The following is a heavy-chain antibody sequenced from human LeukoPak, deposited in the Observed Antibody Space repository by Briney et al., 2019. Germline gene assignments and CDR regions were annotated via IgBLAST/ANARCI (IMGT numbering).Heavy chain of an antibody. CDR3: ERETRGESDY. Sequence: GGSLRLSCAASGFTFRTYGMNWVRQAPGKGLEWISYINSDSDTVYYSNSVKGRSTISRDNAKKSLYLQMNSLRAEDTAMYYCERETRGESDYWGHGTLVTVSS. CDR1: GFTFRTYG. D-gene: IGHD3-10*01. V-gene: IGHV3-48*04. CDR2: INSDSDTV. J-gene: IGHJ4*01.